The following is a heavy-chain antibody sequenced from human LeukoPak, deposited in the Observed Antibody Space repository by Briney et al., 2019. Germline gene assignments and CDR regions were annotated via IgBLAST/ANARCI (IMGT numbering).Heavy chain of an antibody. V-gene: IGHV4-59*01. CDR2: IYYSGTT. Sequence: SETLSLTCTVSGGSISSYYWSWIWQPPGKGLEWIGYIYYSGTTNYNPSLKSRVTISVDTSKNQFSLKLSSVTAADTAVYYCARGVYIAAAQYGYWGQGTLVTVSS. D-gene: IGHD6-13*01. CDR1: GGSISSYY. CDR3: ARGVYIAAAQYGY. J-gene: IGHJ4*02.